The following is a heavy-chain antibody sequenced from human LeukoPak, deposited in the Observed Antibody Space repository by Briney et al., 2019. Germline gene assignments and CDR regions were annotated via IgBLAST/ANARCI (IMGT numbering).Heavy chain of an antibody. CDR2: IYYSGST. CDR1: GGSISSSSYY. CDR3: ARSPPHSNTWIFDY. D-gene: IGHD2-2*01. J-gene: IGHJ4*02. V-gene: IGHV4-39*07. Sequence: SETLSLTCTVSGGSISSSSYYWGWIRQPPGKGLECIGSIYYSGSTNYNPSLKSRVTISVDTSKNQFSLKLTSVTTADTAVYYCARSPPHSNTWIFDYWGQGTLVTVSS.